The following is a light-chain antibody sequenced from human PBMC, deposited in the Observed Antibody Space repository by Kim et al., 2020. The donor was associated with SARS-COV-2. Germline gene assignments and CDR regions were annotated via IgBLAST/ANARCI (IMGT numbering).Light chain of an antibody. CDR3: SSYAGSNNLV. V-gene: IGLV2-8*01. CDR2: EVS. CDR1: SSDVGGYNY. J-gene: IGLJ2*01. Sequence: GQSVTISCTGTSSDVGGYNYVSWYQQHPGKVPKLMIYEVSKRPSGIPDRFSGSKSGNTASLTVSGLQGEDEADYYCSSYAGSNNLVFGGGTKLTVL.